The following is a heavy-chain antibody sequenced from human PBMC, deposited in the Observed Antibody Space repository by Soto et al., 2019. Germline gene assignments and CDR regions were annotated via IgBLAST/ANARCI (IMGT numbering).Heavy chain of an antibody. J-gene: IGHJ6*02. D-gene: IGHD2-2*01. Sequence: QVQLVQSGAEVKKPGSSVKVSCKASGGTFSRYSITWVRQAPGHGLEWIGRIIPIFGIASYAQKFQGRVTITADESTGTAYMALSSLRSEQTAVYYCAREDRDRETGLVPAAIDGMDVWGQGTTVSVSS. V-gene: IGHV1-69*08. CDR2: IIPIFGIA. CDR1: GGTFSRYS. CDR3: AREDRDRETGLVPAAIDGMDV.